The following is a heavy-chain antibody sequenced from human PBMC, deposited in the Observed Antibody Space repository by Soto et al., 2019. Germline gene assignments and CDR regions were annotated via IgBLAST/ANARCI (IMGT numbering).Heavy chain of an antibody. J-gene: IGHJ4*02. V-gene: IGHV4-31*03. CDR2: IYYSGST. Sequence: SETLSLTCTVSGGSISSGGYYWIWIRQHPGKGLEWIGYIYYSGSTYYNPSLKSRVTISVDTSKNQFSLKLSSVTAADTAVYYCARYRPNQRITIFGGEKDYYFDYWGQGTLVTVSS. D-gene: IGHD3-3*01. CDR1: GGSISSGGYY. CDR3: ARYRPNQRITIFGGEKDYYFDY.